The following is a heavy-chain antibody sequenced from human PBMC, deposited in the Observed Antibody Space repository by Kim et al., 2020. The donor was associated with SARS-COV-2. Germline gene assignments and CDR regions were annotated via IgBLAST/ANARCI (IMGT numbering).Heavy chain of an antibody. CDR3: TRDRNQVCVWGSYRPFDY. D-gene: IGHD3-16*02. Sequence: KGRFTISRDDSKSIAYLQMNSLKTEDTAVYYCTRDRNQVCVWGSYRPFDYWGQGTLVTVSS. V-gene: IGHV3-49*02. J-gene: IGHJ4*02.